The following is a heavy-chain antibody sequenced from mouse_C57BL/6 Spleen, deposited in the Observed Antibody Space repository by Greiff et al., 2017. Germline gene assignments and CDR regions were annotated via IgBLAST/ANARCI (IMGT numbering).Heavy chain of an antibody. D-gene: IGHD2-4*01. CDR2: ISSGGDHI. CDR3: TRDYYDFAY. V-gene: IGHV5-9-1*02. Sequence: DVQLVESGEGLVKPGGSLKLSCAASGFTFSSYAMSWVRQTPEKRLEWVAYISSGGDHIYYADTVKGRFTISRDNARNTLYLQMSSLKSEDTAMYYCTRDYYDFAYWGQGTLVTVSA. CDR1: GFTFSSYA. J-gene: IGHJ3*01.